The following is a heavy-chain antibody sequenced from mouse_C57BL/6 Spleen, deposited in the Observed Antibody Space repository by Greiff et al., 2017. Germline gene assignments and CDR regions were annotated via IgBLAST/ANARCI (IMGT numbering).Heavy chain of an antibody. D-gene: IGHD4-1*01. CDR1: GFTFSSYG. CDR2: ISSGGSYT. V-gene: IGHV5-6*02. J-gene: IGHJ2*01. CDR3: ARQGGTGTDYFDY. Sequence: DVMLVESGGDLVKPGGSLKLSCAASGFTFSSYGMSWVRQTPDKRLEWVATISSGGSYTYYPDSVKGRFTISRDNAKNTLYLQMSSLKSEDTAMYYCARQGGTGTDYFDYWGQGTTLTVSS.